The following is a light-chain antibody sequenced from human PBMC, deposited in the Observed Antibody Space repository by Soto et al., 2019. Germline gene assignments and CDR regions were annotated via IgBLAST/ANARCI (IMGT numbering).Light chain of an antibody. V-gene: IGKV1-39*01. CDR3: QQSYSTPWT. J-gene: IGKJ1*01. CDR2: DAS. CDR1: QDSTKY. Sequence: IQLTQSPSSLSASVGDRVTITCRASQDSTKYLAWYQQKPGKAPNLLIYDASTLHSGVPSRFSASGSGTELTLTINSLQPEDFATYHCQQSYSTPWTFGQGTKVDIK.